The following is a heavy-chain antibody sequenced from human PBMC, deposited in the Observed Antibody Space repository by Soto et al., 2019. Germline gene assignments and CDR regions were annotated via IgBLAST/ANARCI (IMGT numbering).Heavy chain of an antibody. D-gene: IGHD6-19*01. V-gene: IGHV1-18*01. CDR2: ISAYNGNT. CDR1: GYTFTSYG. Sequence: QVPLVQSGAEVKKPGASVKVSCKASGYTFTSYGISWVRQAPGQGLEWMGWISAYNGNTNYAQKLQGRVTITTDTSTSPAYMAPRRLRSYDTAVYYCASVVTMQWLVWHYDGRFAYWGRGSLVIVSS. J-gene: IGHJ4*01. CDR3: ASVVTMQWLVWHYDGRFAY.